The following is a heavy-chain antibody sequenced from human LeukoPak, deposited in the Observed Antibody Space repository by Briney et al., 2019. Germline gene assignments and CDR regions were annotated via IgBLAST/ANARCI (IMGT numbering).Heavy chain of an antibody. V-gene: IGHV3-7*01. D-gene: IGHD5-18*01. CDR1: GFTFSNYW. J-gene: IGHJ4*02. Sequence: GGSLRLSCAASGFTFSNYWMSWVRQAPGKGLEWVANIKQDGSEKYYVDSVKGRFTISRDNAKNSLYLQMNSLRAEDTAVYYCARDLSGVAGYTYGRGIDYWGQGALVTVSS. CDR2: IKQDGSEK. CDR3: ARDLSGVAGYTYGRGIDY.